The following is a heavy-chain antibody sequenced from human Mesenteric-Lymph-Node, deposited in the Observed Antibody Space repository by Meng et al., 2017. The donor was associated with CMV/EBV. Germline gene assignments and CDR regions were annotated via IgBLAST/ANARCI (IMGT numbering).Heavy chain of an antibody. CDR2: IYYIGSA. Sequence: SGGSVSCGSCYWSSIRQPPGKGLEWIGSIYYIGSAYYNPSLKSRLTISVDTSKNQFSLKLTSVTAADTAVYYCARQPGVAVPGTDYWGQGSLVTVSS. D-gene: IGHD6-19*01. J-gene: IGHJ4*01. V-gene: IGHV4-39*01. CDR3: ARQPGVAVPGTDY. CDR1: GGSVSCGSCY.